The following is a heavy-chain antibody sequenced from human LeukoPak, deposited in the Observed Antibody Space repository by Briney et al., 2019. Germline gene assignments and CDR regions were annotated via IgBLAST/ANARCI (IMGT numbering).Heavy chain of an antibody. D-gene: IGHD3-9*01. CDR1: GFTVSNNY. V-gene: IGHV3-7*01. Sequence: GGSLRLSCAASGFTVSNNYLRWVRQAPGKGLEWVANIKQDGSEKYYVDSVKGRFTISRDNAKNSLYLQMNSLRAEDTAVYYCASLLRYFDWLPYPYYYYYGMDVWGQGTTVTVSS. CDR2: IKQDGSEK. CDR3: ASLLRYFDWLPYPYYYYYGMDV. J-gene: IGHJ6*02.